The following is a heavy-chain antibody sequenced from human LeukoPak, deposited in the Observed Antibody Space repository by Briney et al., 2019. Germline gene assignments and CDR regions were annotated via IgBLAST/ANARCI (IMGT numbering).Heavy chain of an antibody. D-gene: IGHD2-2*01. CDR3: ARDGLYCSSTSCYGDYYYYGMDV. CDR2: IYYSGST. CDR1: GGSISSSSYY. J-gene: IGHJ6*02. V-gene: IGHV4-39*07. Sequence: SETLSLTCTVSGGSISSSSYYWGWIRQPPGKGLEWIGSIYYSGSTYYNPSLKSRVTISVDTSKNQFSLKLSSVTAADTAVYYCARDGLYCSSTSCYGDYYYYGMDVWGQGTTVTVSS.